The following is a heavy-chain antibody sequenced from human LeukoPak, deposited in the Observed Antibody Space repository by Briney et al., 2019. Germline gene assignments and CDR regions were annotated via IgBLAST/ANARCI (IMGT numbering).Heavy chain of an antibody. Sequence: ASVKVSCKASGYTFTGYYMHRVRQAPGQGLEWMGWINPNSGGTNYAQKFQGRVTMTRDTSTSTAYMELSRLRSDDTAVYYCARVPGPHKPVPELYFDLWGRGTLVTVSS. V-gene: IGHV1-2*02. CDR2: INPNSGGT. D-gene: IGHD1-14*01. J-gene: IGHJ2*01. CDR3: ARVPGPHKPVPELYFDL. CDR1: GYTFTGYY.